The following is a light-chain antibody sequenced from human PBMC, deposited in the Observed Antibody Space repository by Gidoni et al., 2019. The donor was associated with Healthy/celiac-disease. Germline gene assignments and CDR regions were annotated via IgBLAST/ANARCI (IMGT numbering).Light chain of an antibody. CDR2: AAS. V-gene: IGKV1-27*01. J-gene: IGKJ4*01. Sequence: PSSLSASVGDRVTITCRASQGISNYLAWYQQKPGKVPKLLIYAASTLQSGVPSRFSGSGSGTDFTLTISSLQPEEVATYYCQKYNSAPRALTFGGGTKVEIK. CDR3: QKYNSAPRALT. CDR1: QGISNY.